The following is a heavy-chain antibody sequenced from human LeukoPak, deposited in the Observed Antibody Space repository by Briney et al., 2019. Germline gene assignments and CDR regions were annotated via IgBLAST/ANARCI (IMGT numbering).Heavy chain of an antibody. Sequence: SETLSLTCIVSGGSISSYYWSWIRQPPGKGLEWIGYIYYSGSTNHNPSLESRVTISVDTSKNQFSLKLSSVTAADTAVYYCARHVKGSTHGFDPWGQGTLVTVSS. J-gene: IGHJ5*02. D-gene: IGHD2/OR15-2a*01. V-gene: IGHV4-59*08. CDR3: ARHVKGSTHGFDP. CDR2: IYYSGST. CDR1: GGSISSYY.